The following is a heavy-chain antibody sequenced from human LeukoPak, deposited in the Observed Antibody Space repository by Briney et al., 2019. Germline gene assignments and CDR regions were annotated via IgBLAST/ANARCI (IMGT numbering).Heavy chain of an antibody. CDR1: GFTVSSNY. V-gene: IGHV3-53*04. CDR2: IYSGGST. Sequence: GGSLRLSCAASGFTVSSNYLSGVRQAPGKGLEGVSVIYSGGSTYYADSVKGRFTISIHKSKNTMYLQMNRLRAEDTPVYYCARGGGLSGSYSDGMGVWGKGPTVTVS. J-gene: IGHJ6*04. D-gene: IGHD1-26*01. CDR3: ARGGGLSGSYSDGMGV.